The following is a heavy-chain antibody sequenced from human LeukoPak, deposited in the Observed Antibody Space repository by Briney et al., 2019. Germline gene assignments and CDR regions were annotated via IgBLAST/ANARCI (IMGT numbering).Heavy chain of an antibody. V-gene: IGHV3-23*01. CDR3: AKGVPRYEGGAWIDAFDI. CDR1: GFTFSSYA. D-gene: IGHD2-21*01. CDR2: ISGSGGST. Sequence: GGSLRLSCAASGFTFSSYAMSWVRQAPGKGLEWVSSISGSGGSTYYADSVKGPFTISRDNSKNTLSLQMNSLRAEDTALYYCAKGVPRYEGGAWIDAFDIWGQGTVVTVSS. J-gene: IGHJ3*02.